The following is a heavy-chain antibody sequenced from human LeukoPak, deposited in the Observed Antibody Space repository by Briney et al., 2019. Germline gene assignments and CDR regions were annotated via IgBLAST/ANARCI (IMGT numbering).Heavy chain of an antibody. CDR1: GYTFTSYY. D-gene: IGHD1-26*01. V-gene: IGHV1-46*01. J-gene: IGHJ5*02. CDR3: ARDRAGVGATRSSRFDP. Sequence: ASVKVSCKASGYTFTSYYMHWVRQAPGQGLEWMGIINPSGGSTSYAQQFQGRVTMTRDPPTSTVYMQLSSLRSKDTALYYCARDRAGVGATRSSRFDPWGQGTLVSVFS. CDR2: INPSGGST.